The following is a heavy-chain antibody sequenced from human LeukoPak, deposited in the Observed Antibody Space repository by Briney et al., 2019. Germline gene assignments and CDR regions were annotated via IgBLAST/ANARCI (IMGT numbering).Heavy chain of an antibody. J-gene: IGHJ4*02. Sequence: PGRSLRLSCAASGFTFRGYSMLWLRQAPGKGLEWVAVTWYDGTKKFYVDSAKGRFTISSDNSKNTLFLQMNSLRAEDTAVYYCARDSNYGSFDYWGQGTLVTVSS. CDR3: ARDSNYGSFDY. CDR1: GFTFRGYS. CDR2: TWYDGTKK. V-gene: IGHV3-33*02. D-gene: IGHD4-11*01.